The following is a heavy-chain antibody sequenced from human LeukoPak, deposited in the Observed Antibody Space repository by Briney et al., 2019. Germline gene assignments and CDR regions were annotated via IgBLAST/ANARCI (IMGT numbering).Heavy chain of an antibody. J-gene: IGHJ4*02. CDR2: VSGSGGST. CDR1: GFTFSSYA. D-gene: IGHD3-22*01. Sequence: GGSLRLSCAASGFTFSSYAMSWVRQAPGKGLEWVSAVSGSGGSTYYADSVKGRFTISRDNSKNTLYLQMNSLRAEDTAAYYCAKDAYDSSGLIDYWGQGTLVTVSS. CDR3: AKDAYDSSGLIDY. V-gene: IGHV3-23*01.